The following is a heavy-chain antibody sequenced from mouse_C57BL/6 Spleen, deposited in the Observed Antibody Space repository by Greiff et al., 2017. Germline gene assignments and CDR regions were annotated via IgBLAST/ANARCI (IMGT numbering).Heavy chain of an antibody. CDR2: INPSSGYT. CDR1: GYTFTSYW. CDR3: APYYDYDYWYFDV. Sequence: QVQLQQSGAELAKPGASVKLSCKASGYTFTSYWMHWVKQRPGQGLEWIGYINPSSGYTKSNQKFKDKATLTSDKSSSTAYMQLSSLTYEDSAVYYCAPYYDYDYWYFDVWGTGTTVTVSS. V-gene: IGHV1-7*01. D-gene: IGHD2-4*01. J-gene: IGHJ1*03.